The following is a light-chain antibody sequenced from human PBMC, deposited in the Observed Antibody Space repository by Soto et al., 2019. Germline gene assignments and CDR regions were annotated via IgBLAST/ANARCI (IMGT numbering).Light chain of an antibody. J-gene: IGKJ1*01. CDR1: QTISTF. V-gene: IGKV1-5*01. Sequence: DIQLTQSPSTLSASVGDRVTITCRASQTISTFLAWYQQKPGKAPHLLIYGASSLQSGVPSGFSGSGSGTEFTLSISSLQPDDLGTYDCQQYIGLWTFGQGTKVDLK. CDR3: QQYIGLWT. CDR2: GAS.